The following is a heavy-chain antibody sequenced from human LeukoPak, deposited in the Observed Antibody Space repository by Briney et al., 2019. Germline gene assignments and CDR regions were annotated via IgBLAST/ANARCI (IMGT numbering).Heavy chain of an antibody. CDR1: GFTFSSYS. CDR3: AREDWGYYFDY. Sequence: GGSLRLSCAASGFTFSSYSMNWVRQAPGKGLEWVSSISSSSYIYYADSVKGRFTISRDNAKNSLYLQMNSLRAEDTAVYYCAREDWGYYFDYWGQGTLVTVSS. J-gene: IGHJ4*02. D-gene: IGHD7-27*01. CDR2: ISSSSYI. V-gene: IGHV3-21*01.